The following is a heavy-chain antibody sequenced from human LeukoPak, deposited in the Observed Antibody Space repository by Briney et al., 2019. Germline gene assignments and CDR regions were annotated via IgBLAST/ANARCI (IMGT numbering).Heavy chain of an antibody. CDR3: ARDPSNRITILTNWFDP. V-gene: IGHV1-69*04. D-gene: IGHD3-3*01. CDR1: GGTFSSYA. CDR2: IIPILGIA. Sequence: GASVKVSCKASGGTFSSYAISWVRQAPGQGLEWMGRIIPILGIANHAQKFQGRVTITADKSTSTAYMELSSLRSEDTAVYYCARDPSNRITILTNWFDPWGQGTLVTVSS. J-gene: IGHJ5*02.